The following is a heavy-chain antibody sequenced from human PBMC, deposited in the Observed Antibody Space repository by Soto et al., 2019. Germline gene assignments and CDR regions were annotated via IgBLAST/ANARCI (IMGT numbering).Heavy chain of an antibody. V-gene: IGHV1-69*13. CDR1: GGTFSSYA. D-gene: IGHD6-6*01. J-gene: IGHJ4*02. Sequence: AASVKVSCKASGGTFSSYAISWVRQAPGQGLEWMGGIIPIFGTANYAQKFQGRVTITADESTSTAYMELSSLRSEDTAVYYCARDSYRSSSAFDYWGQGTLVTVSS. CDR2: IIPIFGTA. CDR3: ARDSYRSSSAFDY.